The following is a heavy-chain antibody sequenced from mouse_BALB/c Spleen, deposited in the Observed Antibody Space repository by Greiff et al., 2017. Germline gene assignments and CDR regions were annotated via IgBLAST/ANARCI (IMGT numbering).Heavy chain of an antibody. V-gene: IGHV5-9-3*01. J-gene: IGHJ2*01. Sequence: EVKLVESGGGLVKPGGSLKLSCAASGFTFSSYAMSWVRQTPEKRLEWVATISSGGSYTYYPDSVKGRFTISRDNAKNTLYLQMSSLRSEDTAMYYCARWNDYDGDYFDYWGQGTTLTVSS. D-gene: IGHD2-4*01. CDR2: ISSGGSYT. CDR3: ARWNDYDGDYFDY. CDR1: GFTFSSYA.